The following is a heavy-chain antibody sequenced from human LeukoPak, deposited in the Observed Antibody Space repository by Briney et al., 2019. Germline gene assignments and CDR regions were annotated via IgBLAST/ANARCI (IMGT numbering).Heavy chain of an antibody. V-gene: IGHV3-11*05. Sequence: LGGSLRLSCAASGFTFSDYYMGWTREAPGKGLEWVSYISSSSSNTNYADSVKGRFTISRDNAKNSLHLQMNSLRAEDTALYYCARGRIGSGNYFDYWGQGALVTVSS. CDR3: ARGRIGSGNYFDY. J-gene: IGHJ4*02. CDR2: ISSSSSNT. CDR1: GFTFSDYY. D-gene: IGHD1-26*01.